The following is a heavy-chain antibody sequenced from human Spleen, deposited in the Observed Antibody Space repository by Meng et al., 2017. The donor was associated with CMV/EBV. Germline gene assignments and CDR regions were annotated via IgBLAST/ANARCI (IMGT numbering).Heavy chain of an antibody. D-gene: IGHD5-12*01. CDR1: GFTFSDYD. Sequence: GESLKISCAASGFTFSDYDMTWVRQAPGKGLEWVSYISSRSSPIYYADSVKGRFTISRDNSKNTLYLQMNSLRAEDTAVYYCAREEYSGYTPPNYFDYWGQGTLVTVSS. CDR3: AREEYSGYTPPNYFDY. J-gene: IGHJ4*02. CDR2: ISSRSSPI. V-gene: IGHV3-48*01.